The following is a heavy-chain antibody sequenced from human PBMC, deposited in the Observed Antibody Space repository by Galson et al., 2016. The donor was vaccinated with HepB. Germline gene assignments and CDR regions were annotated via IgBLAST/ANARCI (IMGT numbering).Heavy chain of an antibody. D-gene: IGHD1-1*01. CDR1: GDSLIHYY. Sequence: SETLSLTCTVSGDSLIHYYWGWIRQPPGKGLEWIGHIYYNGHTNYNLSLTSRLSMSVDTSNNQCSLKLSSVTAADTAVYYCGRWNEGLDYWGQGTLVTVSS. J-gene: IGHJ4*02. V-gene: IGHV4-59*01. CDR2: IYYNGHT. CDR3: GRWNEGLDY.